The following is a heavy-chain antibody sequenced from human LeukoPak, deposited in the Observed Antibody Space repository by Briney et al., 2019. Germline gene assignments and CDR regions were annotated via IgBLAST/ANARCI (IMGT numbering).Heavy chain of an antibody. CDR1: GGSISSYY. D-gene: IGHD4-17*01. V-gene: IGHV4-59*08. Sequence: SETLSLTCSVSGGSISSYYWSWIRQPPGKGLEWIGYIYYSGSTNYNPSLKSRVTISLDTSKNQLSLKLSSVTAADTAVYYCAREDYGDDYFDYWGQGTLVTVSS. CDR2: IYYSGST. CDR3: AREDYGDDYFDY. J-gene: IGHJ4*02.